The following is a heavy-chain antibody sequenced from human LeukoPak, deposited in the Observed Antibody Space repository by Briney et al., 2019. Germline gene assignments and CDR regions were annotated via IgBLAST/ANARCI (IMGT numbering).Heavy chain of an antibody. J-gene: IGHJ4*02. V-gene: IGHV1-2*02. D-gene: IGHD4-17*01. CDR1: GYTFTRYY. CDR2: INPNSGGT. Sequence: ASVKVSCKASGYTFTRYYMHWVRQAPGQGLEWMGWINPNSGGTNYAQKFQGRVTMTRDTSISAAYMELSRLRSDDTAVYYCARGQDYGDFYYFDYWGQGTLVTVSS. CDR3: ARGQDYGDFYYFDY.